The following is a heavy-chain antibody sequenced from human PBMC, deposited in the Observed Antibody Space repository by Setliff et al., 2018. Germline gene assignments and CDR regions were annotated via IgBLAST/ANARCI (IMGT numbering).Heavy chain of an antibody. Sequence: SETLSLTCTVSGDSISSGDYFWSWIRQPPGKGLEWIAYIYHSGSAYYNPSLKSRVTMSVDTSKNQFSLHLTSMTAADTAVYYCAREVGTSTSSDAFDVWGQGMMVTV. D-gene: IGHD1-26*01. CDR3: AREVGTSTSSDAFDV. CDR2: IYHSGSA. V-gene: IGHV4-30-4*08. J-gene: IGHJ3*01. CDR1: GDSISSGDYF.